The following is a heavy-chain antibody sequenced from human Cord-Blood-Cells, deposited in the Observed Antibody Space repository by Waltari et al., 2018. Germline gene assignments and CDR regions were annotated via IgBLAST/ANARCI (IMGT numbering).Heavy chain of an antibody. Sequence: QVQLVESGGGVVQPGRSLRLSCAASGFTFSSYGMHWVRQAPGKGVEWVAVISYDGSNKYYADSVKGRFTISRDNSKNTLYLQMNSLRAEDTAVYYCANGQLVDAFDIWGQGTMVTVSS. V-gene: IGHV3-30*18. CDR2: ISYDGSNK. CDR3: ANGQLVDAFDI. J-gene: IGHJ3*02. D-gene: IGHD6-6*01. CDR1: GFTFSSYG.